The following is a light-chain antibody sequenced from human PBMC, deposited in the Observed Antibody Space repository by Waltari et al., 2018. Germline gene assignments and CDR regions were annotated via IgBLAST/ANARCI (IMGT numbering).Light chain of an antibody. J-gene: IGLJ3*02. CDR1: SSDIGGYNF. CDR3: SSYTSSSTWV. CDR2: EVN. Sequence: QSALTQPASVSGSPGQSIAISCTGTSSDIGGYNFVSWYQQHPGKAPKLMIYEVNNRPSGVSDRFSGSKSGSTASLTISGLQAEDEADYHCSSYTSSSTWVFGGGTKLTVL. V-gene: IGLV2-14*01.